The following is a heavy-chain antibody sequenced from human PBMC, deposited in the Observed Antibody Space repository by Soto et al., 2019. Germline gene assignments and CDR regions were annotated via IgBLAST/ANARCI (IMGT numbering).Heavy chain of an antibody. Sequence: HPGGSLRLSCAASGFTFSSYAMSWVRQAPGKGLEWVSAISGSGGSTYYADSVKGRFTISRDNSKNTLYLQMNSLRAEDTAVYYCAKGRSSGHVQNWFDPWGQGTLVTVSS. V-gene: IGHV3-23*01. D-gene: IGHD6-19*01. CDR1: GFTFSSYA. CDR2: ISGSGGST. CDR3: AKGRSSGHVQNWFDP. J-gene: IGHJ5*02.